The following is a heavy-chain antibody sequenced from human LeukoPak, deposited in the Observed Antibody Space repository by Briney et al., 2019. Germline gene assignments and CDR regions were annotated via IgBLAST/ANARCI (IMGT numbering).Heavy chain of an antibody. CDR1: GFTFSSYG. J-gene: IGHJ6*02. CDR3: ARDDDHYYYGMDV. CDR2: IWYYGSNK. Sequence: GGSLRLSCAASGFTFSSYGMHWVRQAPGKGLEWVAVIWYYGSNKYYADSVKGRFTISRDNSKNTLYLQMNSLRAEDTAVYYCARDDDHYYYGMDVWGQGTTVTVSS. V-gene: IGHV3-33*01.